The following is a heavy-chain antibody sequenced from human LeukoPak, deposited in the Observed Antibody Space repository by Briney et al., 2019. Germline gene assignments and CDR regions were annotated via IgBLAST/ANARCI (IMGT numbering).Heavy chain of an antibody. CDR1: GGTFSSYA. Sequence: GASVKVSCKASGGTFSSYAISWVRQAPGQGLEWMGGIIPIFGTANYAQKFQGRVAITADESASTAYMELSSLRSEDTAVYYCARALIRIAVTRNWFDPWGQGTLVTVSS. CDR2: IIPIFGTA. V-gene: IGHV1-69*13. D-gene: IGHD6-19*01. CDR3: ARALIRIAVTRNWFDP. J-gene: IGHJ5*02.